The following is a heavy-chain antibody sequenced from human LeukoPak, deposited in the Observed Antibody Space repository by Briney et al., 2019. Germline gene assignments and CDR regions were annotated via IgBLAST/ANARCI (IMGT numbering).Heavy chain of an antibody. V-gene: IGHV3-21*01. CDR3: ARDRSSSAAFDY. J-gene: IGHJ4*02. Sequence: GGSLRLSCTVSGFTLSTYSLNWVRRAPGKGLEWVSLMTNSRSYYADSVKGRFTISRDNAKNSLYLQMNSLRAEDTAVYYCARDRSSSAAFDYWGQGTLVTVSS. CDR2: MTNSRSY. D-gene: IGHD6-6*01. CDR1: GFTLSTYS.